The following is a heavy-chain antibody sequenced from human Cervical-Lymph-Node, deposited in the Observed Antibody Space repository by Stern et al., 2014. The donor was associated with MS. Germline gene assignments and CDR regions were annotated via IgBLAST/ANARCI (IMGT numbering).Heavy chain of an antibody. V-gene: IGHV1-69*01. D-gene: IGHD3-22*01. CDR1: GGTLNNYA. CDR2: IIPVCDSV. CDR3: AGDTITYDNSDAYYLDF. Sequence: QVQLVQSGADLKKPGSSVKVPCKASGGTLNNYAITWVRQAPGQGLEWIGGIIPVCDSVNYAQKFQGRVTITADESTSTVYMELSGLRSEDTAVYYCAGDTITYDNSDAYYLDFWGQGMLVTVSS. J-gene: IGHJ4*02.